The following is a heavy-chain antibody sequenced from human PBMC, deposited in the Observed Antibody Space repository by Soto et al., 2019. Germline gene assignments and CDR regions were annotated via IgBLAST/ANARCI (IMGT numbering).Heavy chain of an antibody. J-gene: IGHJ3*02. CDR1: GFTFSSYW. V-gene: IGHV3-23*01. Sequence: SGFTFSSYWMHWVRQAPGKGLEWVSSVRRSADTTHYADSVKGRFTISRDNSNNTLYLQMSGLGVDDTAIYYCAVDPTGDYVGAFDIWGQGTMVTVSS. D-gene: IGHD4-17*01. CDR2: VRRSADTT. CDR3: AVDPTGDYVGAFDI.